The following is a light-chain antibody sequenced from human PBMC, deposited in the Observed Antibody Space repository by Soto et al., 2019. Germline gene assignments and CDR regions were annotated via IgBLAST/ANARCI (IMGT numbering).Light chain of an antibody. CDR3: QQYNSYSGWT. J-gene: IGKJ1*01. Sequence: IQITQSPSTLSASVGDRVTITCRASQSISSWLAWYQQKPGKAPKLLIYDASSLESGVPSRFSGSGSGTEFTLTISSLQPDDFATYYCQQYNSYSGWTFGQGTKVDIK. CDR1: QSISSW. V-gene: IGKV1-5*01. CDR2: DAS.